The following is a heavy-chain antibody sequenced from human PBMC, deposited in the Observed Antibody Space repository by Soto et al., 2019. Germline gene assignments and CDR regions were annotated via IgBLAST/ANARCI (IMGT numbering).Heavy chain of an antibody. CDR3: AGGKSQMTQDRMCFYYYMYV. CDR1: GATFNDYT. D-gene: IGHD2-15*01. Sequence: QVQLVQSGAEVKKPGSSVRISCAASGATFNDYTFTWVRRAPGQGLEWMGRVIPLLDASNYAEKFPDRVPVPVDRSTSTVYMELSGLKSEDSAIYYCAGGKSQMTQDRMCFYYYMYVWGKGTTVTVSS. V-gene: IGHV1-69*08. CDR2: VIPLLDAS. J-gene: IGHJ6*03.